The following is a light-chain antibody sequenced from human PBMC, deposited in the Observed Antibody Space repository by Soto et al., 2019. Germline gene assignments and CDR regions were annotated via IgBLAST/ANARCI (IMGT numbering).Light chain of an antibody. CDR2: QAS. Sequence: DIQMTQSPSALSALVGDRVTITCRASQNIIGWLSWYQLKPGKAPKLLIYQASTLQSGLPSRFSGRGSGTEFTPTINSLQPDDSATYCCQHYSDFWTFGQGTKVEVK. V-gene: IGKV1-5*03. J-gene: IGKJ1*01. CDR3: QHYSDFWT. CDR1: QNIIGW.